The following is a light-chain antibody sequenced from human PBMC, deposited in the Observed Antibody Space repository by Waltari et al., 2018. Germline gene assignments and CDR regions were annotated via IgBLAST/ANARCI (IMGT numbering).Light chain of an antibody. Sequence: QSALTQPASVSGSPGQSITISCPGTSSAVGSYNLVSWYQQHPGKAPKIMIYEVSKRPSGVSNRFSGSKSGNTASLTISGLQAEDEADYYCCSYAGNPWVFGGGTKLTVL. CDR2: EVS. J-gene: IGLJ3*02. CDR1: SSAVGSYNL. V-gene: IGLV2-23*02. CDR3: CSYAGNPWV.